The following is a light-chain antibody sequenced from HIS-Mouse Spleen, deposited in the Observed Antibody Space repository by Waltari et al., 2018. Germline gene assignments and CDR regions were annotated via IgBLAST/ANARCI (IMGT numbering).Light chain of an antibody. CDR3: CSYAGSSTWV. Sequence: QSALTQPASVSGSPGQSITISCTGTSSDVGSYNLVSCYQQHPGKAPKLMMYEGSKRPSGVSNRFSGSKSGNTASLTISGLQAEDEADYYCCSYAGSSTWVFGGGTKLTVL. V-gene: IGLV2-23*01. CDR1: SSDVGSYNL. CDR2: EGS. J-gene: IGLJ3*02.